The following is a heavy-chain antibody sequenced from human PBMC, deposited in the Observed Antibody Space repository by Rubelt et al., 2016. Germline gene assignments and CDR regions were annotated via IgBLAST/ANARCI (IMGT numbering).Heavy chain of an antibody. CDR3: ARVYGSIDY. CDR1: GFTFTDYY. V-gene: IGHV1-2*02. D-gene: IGHD4-17*01. CDR2: INPNSGGT. J-gene: IGHJ4*02. Sequence: QVQLVQSGAEVKKPGASVKVSCKASGFTFTDYYLHWMRQAPGQGLEWMGWINPNSGGTNYAQKVQGRITMTREPTNSTADMELSGLGSDDTAVYYCARVYGSIDYWGQGTLVTVSS.